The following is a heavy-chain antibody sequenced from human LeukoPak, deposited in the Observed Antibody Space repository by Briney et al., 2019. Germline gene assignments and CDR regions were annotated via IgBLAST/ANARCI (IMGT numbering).Heavy chain of an antibody. CDR2: IYHTGSA. D-gene: IGHD2-15*01. J-gene: IGHJ4*02. Sequence: SETLSLTCTVSGGSISSYYWIWIRQPPGKGLEWIGYIYHTGSANYNPSLKSRVTISVDTSKNQFSLKLSSVTAADTAVYYCARYCSGGSSYQGRFYFDYSGQGTLVTVSS. CDR3: ARYCSGGSSYQGRFYFDY. CDR1: GGSISSYY. V-gene: IGHV4-59*01.